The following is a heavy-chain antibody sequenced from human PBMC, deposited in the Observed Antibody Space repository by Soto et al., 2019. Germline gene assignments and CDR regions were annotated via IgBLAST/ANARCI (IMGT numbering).Heavy chain of an antibody. V-gene: IGHV5-10-1*01. CDR1: GYSLTSYC. CDR2: IDPSDSYT. Sequence: PGESLKISCKGSGYSLTSYCISWVRQMPGKGLEWMGRIDPSDSYTNYSPSFQGHVTISADKSISTAYLQWSSLKASDTAMYYCATLPDYYYYGMDVWGQGTTVTVSS. J-gene: IGHJ6*02. CDR3: ATLPDYYYYGMDV.